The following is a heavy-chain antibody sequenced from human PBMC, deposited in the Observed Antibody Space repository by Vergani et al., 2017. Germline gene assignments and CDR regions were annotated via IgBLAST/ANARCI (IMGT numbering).Heavy chain of an antibody. D-gene: IGHD6-13*01. CDR1: GFTFSSYS. V-gene: IGHV3-21*01. Sequence: EVQLVESGGGLVKPGGSLRLSCAASGFTFSSYSMNWVRQAPGKGLEWVSSISSSSSYIYYADSVKGRFTISRDNAKNSLYLQMNSLRAEDTAVYYCAGFSSSWYFYGMDVWGQGTTVTVSS. CDR3: AGFSSSWYFYGMDV. J-gene: IGHJ6*02. CDR2: ISSSSSYI.